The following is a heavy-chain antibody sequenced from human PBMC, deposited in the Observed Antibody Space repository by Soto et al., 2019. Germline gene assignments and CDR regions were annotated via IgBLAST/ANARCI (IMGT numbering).Heavy chain of an antibody. J-gene: IGHJ5*02. CDR1: GYTLTELS. D-gene: IGHD3-9*01. CDR3: ATGLRYFDWLLPNWFDP. CDR2: FDPEDGET. V-gene: IGHV1-24*01. Sequence: QVQLVQSGAEVKKPGASVKVSCKVSGYTLTELSMHWVRQAPGKGLEWMGGFDPEDGETIYAQKFQGRDTMTEDTPTDTANMELSSLRSEDTAVYYCATGLRYFDWLLPNWFDPWGQGTLVTVSS.